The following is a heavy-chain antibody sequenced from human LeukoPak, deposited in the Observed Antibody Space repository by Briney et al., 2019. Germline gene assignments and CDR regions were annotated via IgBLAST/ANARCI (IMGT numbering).Heavy chain of an antibody. CDR1: GGSISRGGHY. Sequence: SETLSLTCTVSGGSISRGGHYWAWIRQPPGKGLEWIGSIYYSGRTYYHPSLESRVTISVDTSQNQFSLRLTSVTAADTAVYFCANCYDSRGHYLFDFWGQGTLVTVSS. CDR3: ANCYDSRGHYLFDF. CDR2: IYYSGRT. V-gene: IGHV4-39*01. J-gene: IGHJ4*02. D-gene: IGHD3-22*01.